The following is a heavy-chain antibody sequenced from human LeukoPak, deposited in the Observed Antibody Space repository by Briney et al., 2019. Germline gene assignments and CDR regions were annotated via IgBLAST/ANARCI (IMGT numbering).Heavy chain of an antibody. CDR3: ARDPEGWAARGGYFDY. J-gene: IGHJ4*02. D-gene: IGHD6-6*01. CDR1: GFTFSSYA. CDR2: ISYDGSNK. Sequence: GGSLRLSCAASGFTFSSYAMHWVRQAPGKGLEWVAVISYDGSNKYYADSVKGRFTISRDNSKNTLYLQMNSLRGDTAVYYCARDPEGWAARGGYFDYWGQGTLVTVSS. V-gene: IGHV3-30*04.